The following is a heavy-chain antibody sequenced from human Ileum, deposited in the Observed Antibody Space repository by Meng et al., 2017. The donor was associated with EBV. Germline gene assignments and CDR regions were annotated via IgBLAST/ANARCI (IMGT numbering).Heavy chain of an antibody. CDR2: IHSSGST. V-gene: IGHV4-31*03. D-gene: IGHD3-10*01. J-gene: IGHJ5*02. CDR1: GGSISSGGYY. Sequence: HGPRRESGPGRVRPSQTLSLPCTVSGGSISSGGYYWSWIRQHPGKGLEWIGYIHSSGSTYYNPSLRSRLTISVDTSKNQFSLKLSSVTAADTAVYYCARASYGSGSPLGESWFDPWGQGTLVTVSS. CDR3: ARASYGSGSPLGESWFDP.